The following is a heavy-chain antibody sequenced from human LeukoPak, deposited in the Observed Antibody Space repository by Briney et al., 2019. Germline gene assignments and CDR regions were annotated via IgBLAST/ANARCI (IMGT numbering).Heavy chain of an antibody. V-gene: IGHV3-48*03. CDR1: GFTFSSYE. J-gene: IGHJ2*01. CDR3: ARAGEYWYFDL. Sequence: GGSLRLSCAASGFTFSSYEMNWVRQAPGKGLEWVSYISSSGSTIYYADSVKGRFTISRDNAKNSLYLQMNSLGAEDTAVYYCARAGEYWYFDLWGRGTLVTVSS. CDR2: ISSSGSTI.